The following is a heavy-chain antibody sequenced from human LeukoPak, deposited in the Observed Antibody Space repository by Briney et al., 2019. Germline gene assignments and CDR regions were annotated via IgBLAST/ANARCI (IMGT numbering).Heavy chain of an antibody. CDR3: ARDRPLDADDYYGFYYFDY. V-gene: IGHV1-2*02. CDR2: INPNSGGT. Sequence: GALVKVSCKASGYTFTGYYMHWVRQAPGQGLEWMGWINPNSGGTNHAQKFQGRVTMTRDTSISTAYMELSRLRSDDTAVYYCARDRPLDADDYYGFYYFDYWGQGTLVTVSS. J-gene: IGHJ4*02. D-gene: IGHD3-10*01. CDR1: GYTFTGYY.